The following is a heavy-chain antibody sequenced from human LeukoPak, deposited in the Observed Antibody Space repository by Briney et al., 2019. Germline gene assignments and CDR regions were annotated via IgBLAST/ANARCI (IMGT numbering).Heavy chain of an antibody. V-gene: IGHV3-66*01. D-gene: IGHD6-13*01. CDR2: ISSAGTT. Sequence: GGSLRPSLAASGFNVRSSYMGWVRQAPGKGLEWVPMISSAGTTYYADSVKGRFTISRDNSKNTVYLQVNSLRDKDTAVYYCARDLEAANTYYFDYWGQGTMVTVSS. CDR1: GFNVRSSY. CDR3: ARDLEAANTYYFDY. J-gene: IGHJ4*02.